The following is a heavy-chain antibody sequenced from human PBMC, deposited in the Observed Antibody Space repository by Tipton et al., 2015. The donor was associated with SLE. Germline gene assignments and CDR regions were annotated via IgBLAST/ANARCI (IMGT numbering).Heavy chain of an antibody. CDR2: ISGSGGST. D-gene: IGHD6-13*01. CDR1: GFTFSSYA. Sequence: SLRLSCAASGFTFSSYAMSWVRQAPGKGLGGVSAISGSGGSTYYPDSVKGRFTISRDNSKNTLYLQMHSLRAEDTAGYYCAKDLTVAAAGLDAFDIWGQGTMVTVSS. J-gene: IGHJ3*02. V-gene: IGHV3-23*01. CDR3: AKDLTVAAAGLDAFDI.